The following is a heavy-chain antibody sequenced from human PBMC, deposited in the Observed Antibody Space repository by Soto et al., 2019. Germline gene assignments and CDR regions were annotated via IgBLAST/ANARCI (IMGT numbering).Heavy chain of an antibody. J-gene: IGHJ3*02. D-gene: IGHD7-27*01. V-gene: IGHV3-23*01. CDR3: AKDATGEGTLLDAFDI. CDR2: ISGSGGST. Sequence: GGSLRLSCAASGFTFSSYAMSWVRQAPGKGLEWVSAISGSGGSTYYADSVKGRFTISRDNSKNTLYLQMNSLRAEDTAVYYCAKDATGEGTLLDAFDIWGQGTMVTVSS. CDR1: GFTFSSYA.